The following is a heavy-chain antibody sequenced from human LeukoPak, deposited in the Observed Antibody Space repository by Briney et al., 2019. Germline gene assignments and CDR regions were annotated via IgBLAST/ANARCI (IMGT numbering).Heavy chain of an antibody. Sequence: SETLSLTCIVSGGSISTSTYYWAWVRQPPGKGLEWIGSIYKTGSTNYSPSLKSRVTISVDTSKNQFSLKLSSVTAADTAVYYCARPSRLRYYGSGSYYNPAYYFDYWGQGTLVTVSS. D-gene: IGHD3-10*01. CDR2: IYKTGST. CDR3: ARPSRLRYYGSGSYYNPAYYFDY. V-gene: IGHV4-39*01. J-gene: IGHJ4*02. CDR1: GGSISTSTYY.